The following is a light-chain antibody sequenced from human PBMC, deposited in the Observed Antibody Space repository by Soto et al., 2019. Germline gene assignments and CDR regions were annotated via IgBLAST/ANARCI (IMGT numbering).Light chain of an antibody. J-gene: IGLJ2*01. CDR1: SSDVGGYNY. V-gene: IGLV2-14*03. Sequence: QSALTQPACVSGSPGQSITISCTGTSSDVGGYNYVSWYQQHPGKAPKLMIYDVSSRPSGVSNRFSGSKSGNTASLTISGLLSEDEADYYCTSYTTNKTPLFGGGTKLTVL. CDR2: DVS. CDR3: TSYTTNKTPL.